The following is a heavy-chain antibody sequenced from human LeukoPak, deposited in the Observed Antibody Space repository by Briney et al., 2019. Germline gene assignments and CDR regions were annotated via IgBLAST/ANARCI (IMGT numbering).Heavy chain of an antibody. V-gene: IGHV3-33*06. CDR2: IWYDGSNK. CDR1: GFTFSSYG. Sequence: GGSLRLSCAASGFTFSSYGMHWVRQAPGKGLEWVAVIWYDGSNKYNADSVKGRFTISRDNSKNTLYLEMNSLRAEDTAVYYCAKAGLVATTDFDYWGQGTLVTVSS. D-gene: IGHD5-12*01. J-gene: IGHJ4*02. CDR3: AKAGLVATTDFDY.